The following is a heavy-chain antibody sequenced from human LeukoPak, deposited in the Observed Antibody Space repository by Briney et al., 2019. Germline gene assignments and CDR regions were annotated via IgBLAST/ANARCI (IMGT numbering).Heavy chain of an antibody. CDR2: ISSSSSYI. CDR1: GYTFSSYS. V-gene: IGHV3-21*01. J-gene: IGHJ4*02. CDR3: ARATDGDYVPY. Sequence: PGGSLRLSCAASGYTFSSYSMNWVRQAPGKGLEWVSSISSSSSYINYADSVKGRFTISRDNAKNSLYLQMNSLRAEDTAVYYCARATDGDYVPYWGQGTLVTVSS. D-gene: IGHD4-17*01.